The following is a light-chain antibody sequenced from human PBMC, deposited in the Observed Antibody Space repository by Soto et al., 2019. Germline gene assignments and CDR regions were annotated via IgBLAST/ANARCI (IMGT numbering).Light chain of an antibody. J-gene: IGLJ2*01. V-gene: IGLV4-69*01. CDR2: VTSDGSH. Sequence: QLVLTQSPSASASPGASVKLTCTLSSGHSDYAIAWHQQQPEKGPRYLMKVTSDGSHTKGDGIPDRFSGSSSGADRYLTISSLRSDDEADYYCQSYDSDFVVFGGGTKLTVL. CDR1: SGHSDYA. CDR3: QSYDSDFVV.